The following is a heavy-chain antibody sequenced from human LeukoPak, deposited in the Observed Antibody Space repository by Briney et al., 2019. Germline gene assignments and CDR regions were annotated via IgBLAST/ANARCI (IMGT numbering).Heavy chain of an antibody. CDR3: ARGVLDTAMEGAFDI. J-gene: IGHJ3*02. CDR1: GGTPTSNA. D-gene: IGHD5-18*01. CDR2: IIPVVGTA. Sequence: ASANVSCKPSGGTPTSNAISWVRPAPGQGLEWMGRIIPVVGTANYAQKFPGRPTTTTDESTSTAYMELSSLRSEDTAVYYCARGVLDTAMEGAFDIWGQGTMVSVSS. V-gene: IGHV1-69*05.